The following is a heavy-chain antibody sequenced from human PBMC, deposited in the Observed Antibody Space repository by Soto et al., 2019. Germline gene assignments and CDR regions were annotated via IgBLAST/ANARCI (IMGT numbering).Heavy chain of an antibody. D-gene: IGHD2-15*01. CDR1: GFTFSSYA. V-gene: IGHV3-23*01. CDR2: ISGSGGST. J-gene: IGHJ4*02. CDR3: AKDATGYCSGGSCRSFDY. Sequence: GGSLRLSCAASGFTFSSYAMSWVRQAPGKGLEWVSAISGSGGSTYYADSVKGRFTISRDNSKNTLYLQMNSLRAEDTAVYYCAKDATGYCSGGSCRSFDYWGQGTLVTVSS.